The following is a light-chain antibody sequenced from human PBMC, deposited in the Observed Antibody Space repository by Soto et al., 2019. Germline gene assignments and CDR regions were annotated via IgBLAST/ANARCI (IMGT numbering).Light chain of an antibody. V-gene: IGLV1-51*01. J-gene: IGLJ3*02. CDR1: NSNIGSNY. CDR2: DNN. CDR3: GTWDTGLSAWV. Sequence: QSVLTQPPSVSAAAGEKVTVSCSGSNSNIGSNYVSWYQQLPGTAPKLLIYDNNKRPSGIPDRFSGSKSGTSATLGITGLQTGDEADYYCGTWDTGLSAWVFGGGTKLTVL.